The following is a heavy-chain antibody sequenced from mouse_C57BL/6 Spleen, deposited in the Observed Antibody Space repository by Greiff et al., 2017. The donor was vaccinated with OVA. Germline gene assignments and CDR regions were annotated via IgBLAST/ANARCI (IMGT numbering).Heavy chain of an antibody. J-gene: IGHJ2*01. CDR1: GYSITSGYY. CDR3: ARDEDYGSSYGFDY. CDR2: ISYDGSN. V-gene: IGHV3-6*01. D-gene: IGHD1-1*01. Sequence: EVHLVESGPGLVKPSQSLSLTCSVTGYSITSGYYWNWIRQFPGNKLEWMGYISYDGSNNYNPSLKNRISITRDTSKNQFFLKLNSVTTEDTATYYGARDEDYGSSYGFDYWGQGTTLTVSS.